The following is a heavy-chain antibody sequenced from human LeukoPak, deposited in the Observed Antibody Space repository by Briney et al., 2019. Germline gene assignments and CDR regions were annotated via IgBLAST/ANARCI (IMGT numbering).Heavy chain of an antibody. CDR3: ARVDITMIVGY. V-gene: IGHV4-38-2*01. D-gene: IGHD3-22*01. Sequence: SETLSLTCAVSGYSISSGYYWGWIRQPPGKGLEWIGSIYYSGSTYYNPSLKSRVTISVDTSKNQFSLKLSSVTAADTAVYYCARVDITMIVGYWGQGTLVTVSS. J-gene: IGHJ4*02. CDR1: GYSISSGYY. CDR2: IYYSGST.